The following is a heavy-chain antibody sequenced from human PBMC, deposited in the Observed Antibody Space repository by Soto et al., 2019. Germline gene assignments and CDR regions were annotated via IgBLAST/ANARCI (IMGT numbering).Heavy chain of an antibody. CDR2: MSGNGGRI. J-gene: IGHJ4*02. Sequence: EVQLLESGGGLVQPGGSLRLSCAVSGFTFSNYAMTWVRQAPGKGLEWVSLMSGNGGRIVYADSVKGRFTISRDNSKNTLYLQMNSLRAEDTAVYYCAKDRNWTHYYYDSSGMGYWGQGTLVTVSS. D-gene: IGHD3-22*01. CDR3: AKDRNWTHYYYDSSGMGY. V-gene: IGHV3-23*01. CDR1: GFTFSNYA.